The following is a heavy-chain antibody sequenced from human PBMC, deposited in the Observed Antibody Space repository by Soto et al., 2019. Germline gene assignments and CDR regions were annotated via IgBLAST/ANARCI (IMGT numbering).Heavy chain of an antibody. CDR2: IWYDGSNK. Sequence: QVQLVESGGGVVQPGRSLRLSCAASGFTFSSYGMHWVRQAPGKGLEWVAVIWYDGSNKYYADSVKGRFTISRDNSKNTLYLQMNSLRAEDTAVYYCARSQVDSSGYYTLDYWGQGTLVTVSS. V-gene: IGHV3-33*01. CDR3: ARSQVDSSGYYTLDY. D-gene: IGHD3-22*01. J-gene: IGHJ4*02. CDR1: GFTFSSYG.